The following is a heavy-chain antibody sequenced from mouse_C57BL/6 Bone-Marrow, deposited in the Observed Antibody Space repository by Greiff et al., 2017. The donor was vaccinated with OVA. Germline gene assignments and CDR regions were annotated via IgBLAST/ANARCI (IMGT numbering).Heavy chain of an antibody. Sequence: VQLQQPGAELVRPGTSVKLSCKASGYTFTSYWMHWVKQRPGQGLEWIGVIDPSDSYTNYNQKFKGKATLTVDTSSSTAYMQLSSLTSEDAAFYYCARSYDYGFAYWGQGTLVTVSA. CDR2: IDPSDSYT. CDR3: ARSYDYGFAY. D-gene: IGHD2-4*01. V-gene: IGHV1-59*01. J-gene: IGHJ3*01. CDR1: GYTFTSYW.